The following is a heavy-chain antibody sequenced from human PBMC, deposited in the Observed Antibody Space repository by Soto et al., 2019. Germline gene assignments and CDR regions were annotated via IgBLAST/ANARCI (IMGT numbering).Heavy chain of an antibody. Sequence: GGSLRLSCAASGFSFSDAWMTWVRQAPGAGLEWVGHIKSKTDGGTTDYAAPVKGRFTISRDASKTTVYLQMNSLRTEDTAVYYCTTDPHSTGTKYWGQGTLVTVSS. CDR3: TTDPHSTGTKY. J-gene: IGHJ4*02. CDR2: IKSKTDGGTT. V-gene: IGHV3-15*01. D-gene: IGHD1-1*01. CDR1: GFSFSDAW.